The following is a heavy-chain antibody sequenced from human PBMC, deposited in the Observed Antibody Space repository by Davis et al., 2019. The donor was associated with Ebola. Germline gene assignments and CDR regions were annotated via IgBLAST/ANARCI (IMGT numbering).Heavy chain of an antibody. D-gene: IGHD4-17*01. CDR1: GFTFSSYG. J-gene: IGHJ4*02. CDR3: ALAHTVTTDY. CDR2: IWYDGSNK. Sequence: GESLKISCAASGFTFSSYGMHWVRQAPGKGLEWVAVIWYDGSNKYYADSVKGRFTISRDNAKNTLYLQMNSLRAEDTAVYYCALAHTVTTDYWGQGTLVTVSS. V-gene: IGHV3-33*03.